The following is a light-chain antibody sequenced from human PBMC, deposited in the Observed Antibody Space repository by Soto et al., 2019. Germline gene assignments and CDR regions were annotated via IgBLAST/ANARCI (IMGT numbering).Light chain of an antibody. CDR2: GAS. CDR1: QSVSSNY. V-gene: IGKV3-20*01. J-gene: IGKJ2*01. CDR3: QQYGSSPYT. Sequence: EIVLTQSPGTLSLSPGERATLSCRASQSVSSNYLAWYQQNPGQAPRLRIYGASTRATGIPDRFSGGGSGTDFTLTISRLEPEDCAVYYCQQYGSSPYTFGQGPKLYIK.